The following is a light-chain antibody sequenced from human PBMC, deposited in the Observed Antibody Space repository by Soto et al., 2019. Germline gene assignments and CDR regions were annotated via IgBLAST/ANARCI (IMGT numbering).Light chain of an antibody. V-gene: IGKV3-11*01. CDR3: QQRYNWPLT. Sequence: EIVLTQSPGTLSLSPGDRATLSCRASQSVSRSYLGWYQQKPGQAPRLLIYDASDRATGIPARFSGSGSGTAFTLTISGLEPEDFALYYCQQRYNWPLTFGGGTKVDIK. CDR1: QSVSRSY. J-gene: IGKJ4*01. CDR2: DAS.